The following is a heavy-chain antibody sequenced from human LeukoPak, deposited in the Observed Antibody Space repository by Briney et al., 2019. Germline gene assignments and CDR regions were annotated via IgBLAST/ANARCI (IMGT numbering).Heavy chain of an antibody. D-gene: IGHD3-22*01. Sequence: GGSLRLSCAASGFTFSSYAMHWVRQAPGKGLEWVALISYDGSNKYYADSVKARFIISRDNSKNTVYLQMNSLRAEDTAVYYCASSWDSSGFDYWGQGTLVTVSS. CDR1: GFTFSSYA. CDR2: ISYDGSNK. J-gene: IGHJ4*02. CDR3: ASSWDSSGFDY. V-gene: IGHV3-30*04.